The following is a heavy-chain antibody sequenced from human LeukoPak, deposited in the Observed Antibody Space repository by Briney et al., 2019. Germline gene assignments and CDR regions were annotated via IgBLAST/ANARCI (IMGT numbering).Heavy chain of an antibody. CDR2: IYRGGAT. J-gene: IGHJ4*02. Sequence: GGSLRLSCAVSGFIGGDGYMNWVRQAPGKGLEWLSVIYRGGATYYADSVKGRFFTSRDSSKNTWHLQLNSLRGEDTAVYYCAGASSNGVAIDATSFDLWGQGTRVIVSS. CDR1: GFIGGDGY. CDR3: AGASSNGVAIDATSFDL. D-gene: IGHD2-15*01. V-gene: IGHV3-66*01.